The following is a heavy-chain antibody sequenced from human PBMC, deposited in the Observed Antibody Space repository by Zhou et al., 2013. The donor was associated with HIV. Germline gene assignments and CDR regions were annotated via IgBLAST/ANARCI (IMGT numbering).Heavy chain of an antibody. D-gene: IGHD3-16*01. V-gene: IGHV4-59*11. CDR2: IFYTGST. CDR1: GASIKNHY. CDR3: ARGGDYYSYGMDV. Sequence: QVQLQESGPGLVKPSETLSLTCTVSGASIKNHYWSWIRQSPAKGLEWIAYIFYTGSTNYNPSLKSRVTMSVDTSKNQFSLKLSSVTAADTAVYYCARGGDYYSYGMDVWGQGTTVTVSS. J-gene: IGHJ6*02.